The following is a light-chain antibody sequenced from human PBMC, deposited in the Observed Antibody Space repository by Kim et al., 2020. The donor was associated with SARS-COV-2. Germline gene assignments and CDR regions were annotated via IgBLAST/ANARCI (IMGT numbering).Light chain of an antibody. CDR2: GAS. J-gene: IGKJ5*01. CDR3: QQYKNWPPLT. Sequence: EVVMTQSPATLSVSPGERATLSCRASQSVSTDLAWYQQKSGQAPRLLIYGASTSATGIPARFSGSGSGTEFTLTISGLQSEDLAVYYCQQYKNWPPLTFGQGTRLEIK. V-gene: IGKV3D-15*01. CDR1: QSVSTD.